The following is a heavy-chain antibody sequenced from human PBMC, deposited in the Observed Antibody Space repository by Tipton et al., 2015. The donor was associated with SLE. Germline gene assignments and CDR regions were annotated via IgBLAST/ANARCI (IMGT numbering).Heavy chain of an antibody. CDR3: ARDRWGSRAPTYWYFDL. J-gene: IGHJ2*01. CDR1: GGSISSGSYY. CDR2: IYTSGST. V-gene: IGHV4-61*09. Sequence: TLSLTCTVSGGSISSGSYYWSWIRQPAGKGLEWIGYIYTSGSTNYNPSLKSRVTISVDTSKNQFSLKLSSVTAADTAVYYCARDRWGSRAPTYWYFDLWGRGTLVTVSS. D-gene: IGHD6-13*01.